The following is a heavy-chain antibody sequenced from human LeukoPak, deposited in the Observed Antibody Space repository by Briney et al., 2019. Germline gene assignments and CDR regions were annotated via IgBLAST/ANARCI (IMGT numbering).Heavy chain of an antibody. CDR3: ARLYCSGGSCYPAPPYFDY. D-gene: IGHD2-15*01. CDR1: GYTFTSYG. V-gene: IGHV1-18*01. CDR2: ISAYNGNT. Sequence: GASVKVSCKASGYTFTSYGISWVRQAPGQGLEWMGWISAYNGNTNYAQKLQGRVTMTTDTSTSTAYMELRSLRSDDTAVYYCARLYCSGGSCYPAPPYFDYWGQGTLVTVSS. J-gene: IGHJ4*02.